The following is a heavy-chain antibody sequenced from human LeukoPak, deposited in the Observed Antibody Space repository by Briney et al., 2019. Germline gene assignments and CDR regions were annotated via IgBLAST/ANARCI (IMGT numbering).Heavy chain of an antibody. Sequence: SETLSLTCTVSGGSFSSYYWTWIRQPPGKGLEWIGYIYISGSTNYNPSLKSRVSISVDTSKNQFSLKLTSVTAADTAVYYCARLGELGRGYYYMDVWGKGTTVTVSS. V-gene: IGHV4-4*09. D-gene: IGHD3-10*01. CDR2: IYISGST. CDR3: ARLGELGRGYYYMDV. J-gene: IGHJ6*03. CDR1: GGSFSSYY.